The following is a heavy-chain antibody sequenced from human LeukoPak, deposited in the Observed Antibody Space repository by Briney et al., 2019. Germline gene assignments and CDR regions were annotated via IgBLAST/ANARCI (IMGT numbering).Heavy chain of an antibody. Sequence: SETLSLTCTVSGGSISSYYWSWLRQPPGKGLEWIGYIYYSGSTNYNPSLKSRVTISVDTSKNQFSLKLSSVTAADTAVYYCAVGGGFWSGYWTPAIDYWGQGTLVTVSS. CDR2: IYYSGST. J-gene: IGHJ4*02. CDR1: GGSISSYY. V-gene: IGHV4-59*01. D-gene: IGHD3-3*01. CDR3: AVGGGFWSGYWTPAIDY.